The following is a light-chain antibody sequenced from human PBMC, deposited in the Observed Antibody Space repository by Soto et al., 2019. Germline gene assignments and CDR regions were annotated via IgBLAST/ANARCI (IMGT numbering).Light chain of an antibody. CDR2: EVN. J-gene: IGLJ2*01. V-gene: IGLV2-8*01. CDR3: SSYEGSNNLL. CDR1: SSDVGGYKF. Sequence: QSALTQPSSASGSPGQSVNISCTGTSSDVGGYKFVSWYQQHPGKVPKLMIYEVNKRPSGVPDRFSGSKSGNTASLTVSGLQAEDEADYYCSSYEGSNNLLFGGGTKRTVL.